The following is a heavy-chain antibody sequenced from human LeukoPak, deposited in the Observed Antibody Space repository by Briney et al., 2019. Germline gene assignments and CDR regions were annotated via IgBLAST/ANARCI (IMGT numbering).Heavy chain of an antibody. CDR2: ISWNSGSI. Sequence: GRSLRLSCAASGFTFDDYAMHWVRQAPGKGLGWVSGISWNSGSIGYADSVKGRFTISRDNAKNSLYLQMNSLRAEDMALYYCAKGVATITSLNWYFDLWGRGTLVTVSS. CDR1: GFTFDDYA. J-gene: IGHJ2*01. V-gene: IGHV3-9*03. D-gene: IGHD5-12*01. CDR3: AKGVATITSLNWYFDL.